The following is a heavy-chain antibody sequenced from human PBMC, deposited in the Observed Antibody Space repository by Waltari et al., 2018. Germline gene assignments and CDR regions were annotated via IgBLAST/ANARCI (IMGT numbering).Heavy chain of an antibody. CDR1: GGSISSESYY. CDR3: ARLSYHIVTGYGWFDP. J-gene: IGHJ5*02. V-gene: IGHV4-39*01. CDR2: ISYSGRT. D-gene: IGHD3-9*01. Sequence: QLQLQESGPGLVKPSETLSLTCTVSGGSISSESYYWGWIRQPPGKGLEWIGIISYSGRTYYTPSLKARVTIAVDTSKNQFSLKLSSVTAADTAVYYCARLSYHIVTGYGWFDPWGLGTLVTVSS.